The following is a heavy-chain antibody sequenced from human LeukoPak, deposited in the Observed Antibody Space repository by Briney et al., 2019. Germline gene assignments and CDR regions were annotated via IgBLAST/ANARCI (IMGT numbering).Heavy chain of an antibody. CDR2: TSPDEGLK. J-gene: IGHJ4*02. CDR3: TRDPILGAPDYFDY. D-gene: IGHD1-26*01. Sequence: PGGSLRLSCAASGFTFANYVTHWVRQAPGKGLEWVAVTSPDEGLKFYGDSVKGRFTISRDNSKNTMYLQMNNLREEDTAVYCTRDPILGAPDYFDYWGQGTLVTVSS. CDR1: GFTFANYV. V-gene: IGHV3-30*03.